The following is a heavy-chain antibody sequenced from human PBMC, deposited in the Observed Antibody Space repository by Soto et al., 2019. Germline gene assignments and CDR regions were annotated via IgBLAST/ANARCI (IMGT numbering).Heavy chain of an antibody. Sequence: PGESLKISCKGSGYSFAGYWITWVRQKPGKGLEWMGRIDPSDSQTYYSPSFRGHVTISVTKYITTVLLQWSSLRASDTAMYYCARQIYDSDTGPNFQYYFDSWGQGTPVTVSS. CDR1: GYSFAGYW. V-gene: IGHV5-10-1*01. CDR3: ARQIYDSDTGPNFQYYFDS. CDR2: IDPSDSQT. J-gene: IGHJ4*02. D-gene: IGHD3-22*01.